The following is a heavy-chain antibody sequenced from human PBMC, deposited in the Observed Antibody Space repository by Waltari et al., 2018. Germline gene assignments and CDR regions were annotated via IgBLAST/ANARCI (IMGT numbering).Heavy chain of an antibody. D-gene: IGHD2-2*01. V-gene: IGHV5-51*01. CDR1: GYTFTNYW. Sequence: EVQLVQSGAEVKKPGESLKISCKASGYTFTNYWIGWVRQMPGKGVEWMGISYPGDSDTRYTPSFQGQVTISADKSISAAYLQWSSLQASDTAIYYCARGSCGSTNCYSPSNWFDPWGQGTLVTVSS. CDR3: ARGSCGSTNCYSPSNWFDP. J-gene: IGHJ5*02. CDR2: SYPGDSDT.